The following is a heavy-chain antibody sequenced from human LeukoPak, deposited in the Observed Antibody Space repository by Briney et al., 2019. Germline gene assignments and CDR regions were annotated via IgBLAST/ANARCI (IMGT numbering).Heavy chain of an antibody. V-gene: IGHV4-31*03. Sequence: SETLSLTCTVSGGSISSGGYYWSWIRQHPGKGLEWIGYIYYSGSTYYNPSLKSRVTISVDTSKNQFSPKLSSVTAADTAVYYCARGHDSSGYYPDWGQGTLVTVSS. CDR1: GGSISSGGYY. J-gene: IGHJ4*02. D-gene: IGHD3-22*01. CDR3: ARGHDSSGYYPD. CDR2: IYYSGST.